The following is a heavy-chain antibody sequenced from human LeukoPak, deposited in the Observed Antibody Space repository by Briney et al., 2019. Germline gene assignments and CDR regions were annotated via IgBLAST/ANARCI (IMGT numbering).Heavy chain of an antibody. J-gene: IGHJ4*02. D-gene: IGHD3-16*01. Sequence: NPSGTLSLTCTVSGVSISSYYLSWLRQPPGKGLEWVGYIYYSGRTNYNPSLQSRLTISLDPSKNQSSLKLSSVPAADTAVYYCARSDGGDNGYYFDYWGQGTLVTVSS. CDR3: ARSDGGDNGYYFDY. CDR1: GVSISSYY. V-gene: IGHV4-59*08. CDR2: IYYSGRT.